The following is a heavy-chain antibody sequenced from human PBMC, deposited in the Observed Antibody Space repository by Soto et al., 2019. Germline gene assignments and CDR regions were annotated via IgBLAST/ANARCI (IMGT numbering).Heavy chain of an antibody. D-gene: IGHD2-2*01. V-gene: IGHV3-23*01. CDR1: GFTFSSYA. CDR2: VSGDGGDT. Sequence: EVQLLESGGGLVQPGGSLRLSCAASGFTFSSYAMNWVRQAPGKGLEWVSAVSGDGGDTYYADSVKGRFTISRDNSKNTLCLQMNGLRVEDTAVYYCARRSTSCCQNFDCWGQGTLVTVSS. CDR3: ARRSTSCCQNFDC. J-gene: IGHJ4*02.